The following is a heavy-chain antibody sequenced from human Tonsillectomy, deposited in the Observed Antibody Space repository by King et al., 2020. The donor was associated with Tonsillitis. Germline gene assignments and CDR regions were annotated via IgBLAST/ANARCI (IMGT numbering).Heavy chain of an antibody. J-gene: IGHJ3*02. D-gene: IGHD1-26*01. CDR3: VRPFVGATNDAFDI. V-gene: IGHV4-34*01. CDR2: INHSGST. Sequence: VQLQQWGAGLLKPSETLSLTCAVYGGSFSGYYWSWIRQPPGKGLEWIGEINHSGSTNYNPSLKSRVTVSVDTSKNQFSLKLSSVTAADTAVYYCVRPFVGATNDAFDIWGQGTMVTVSS. CDR1: GGSFSGYY.